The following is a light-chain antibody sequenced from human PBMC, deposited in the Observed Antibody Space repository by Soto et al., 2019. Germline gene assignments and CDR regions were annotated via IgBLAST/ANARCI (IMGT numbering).Light chain of an antibody. V-gene: IGKV3-15*01. CDR1: QSVSSN. CDR3: QQYNNWTPWT. CDR2: GAS. Sequence: EIVMTQSPATLSVSPGERATLSCRASQSVSSNLAWYQQKPGQAPRLLIYGASTRATGIPARLSGSGSGTEFTFTISSLQSEDFAVYYYQQYNNWTPWTFGQGTKVEIK. J-gene: IGKJ1*01.